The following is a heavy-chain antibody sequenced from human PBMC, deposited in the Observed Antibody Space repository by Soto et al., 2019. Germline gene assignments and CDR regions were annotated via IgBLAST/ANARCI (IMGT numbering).Heavy chain of an antibody. Sequence: GGSLRLSCAASGFTFSSYAMSWVRQAPGKGLEWVSAISGSGGSTYYADSVKGRFTISRDNSKNTLYLQMNSLRAEDTAVYYCAKQGIPFVGGFLEWSPLSDYYYGMDVWGQGTTVTVSS. D-gene: IGHD3-3*01. CDR2: ISGSGGST. CDR1: GFTFSSYA. J-gene: IGHJ6*02. CDR3: AKQGIPFVGGFLEWSPLSDYYYGMDV. V-gene: IGHV3-23*01.